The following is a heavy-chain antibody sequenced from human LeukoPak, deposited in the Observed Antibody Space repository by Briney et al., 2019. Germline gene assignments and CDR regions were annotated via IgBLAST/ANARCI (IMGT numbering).Heavy chain of an antibody. D-gene: IGHD4-17*01. CDR2: IKQDGSEK. CDR1: GFTFSNYL. J-gene: IGHJ4*02. Sequence: PGGSLRLSCAASGFTFSNYLMSWVRQAPGKGLEWVANIKQDGSEKYYVDSVEGRFTISRDNAESSLYLQMNSLRAEDTAVYYCYGQSYLFDYWGQGTLVTVSS. V-gene: IGHV3-7*01. CDR3: YGQSYLFDY.